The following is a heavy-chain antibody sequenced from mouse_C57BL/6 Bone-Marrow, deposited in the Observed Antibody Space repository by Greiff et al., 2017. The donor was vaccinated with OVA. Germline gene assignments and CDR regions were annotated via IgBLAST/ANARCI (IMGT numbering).Heavy chain of an antibody. CDR2: ISDGGSYT. D-gene: IGHD1-3*01. CDR3: ARDKTRAMDS. CDR1: GFTFSSYA. Sequence: DVMLVESGGGLVKPGGSLKLSCAASGFTFSSYAMSWVRQTPEKRLEWVATISDGGSYTYYPDNVKGRFTISRDNAKNNLYLQMSHLKSEDTAMYYCARDKTRAMDSWGQGTSVTVSS. J-gene: IGHJ4*01. V-gene: IGHV5-4*01.